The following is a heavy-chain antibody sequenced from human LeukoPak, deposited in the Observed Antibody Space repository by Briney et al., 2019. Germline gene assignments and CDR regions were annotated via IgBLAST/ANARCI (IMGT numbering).Heavy chain of an antibody. J-gene: IGHJ4*02. CDR3: TTLYCSSTSCQDY. Sequence: GGSLRLSCAASGFTFSNAWMSWVRQAPGKGLEWVGRIKSKTDGGTTDYAAPVKGRFTISRDDSKNTLYLQMNSLKTEDTAVYYCTTLYCSSTSCQDYWGQGTLVTVSS. CDR1: GFTFSNAW. D-gene: IGHD2-2*01. CDR2: IKSKTDGGTT. V-gene: IGHV3-15*01.